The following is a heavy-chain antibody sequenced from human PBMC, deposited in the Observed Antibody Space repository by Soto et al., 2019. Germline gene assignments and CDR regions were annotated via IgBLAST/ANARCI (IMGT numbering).Heavy chain of an antibody. J-gene: IGHJ5*02. CDR1: GFTFTSYA. V-gene: IGHV3-30*04. CDR2: ISYHGRDE. Sequence: GGSLRLSCAASGFTFTSYAMHWVRQAPGKGLEWVAAISYHGRDEYYADSVKDRFSISRDNSKNTLNLQMNSLRAEDTAVYYCARGRFSTPLFAGFAPWGQGALVTVSS. CDR3: ARGRFSTPLFAGFAP. D-gene: IGHD2-2*01.